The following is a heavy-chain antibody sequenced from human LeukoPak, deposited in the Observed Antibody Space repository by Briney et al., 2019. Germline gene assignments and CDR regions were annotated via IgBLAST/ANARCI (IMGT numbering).Heavy chain of an antibody. V-gene: IGHV1-69*04. CDR2: IIPILGIA. CDR1: GGTFSSYA. D-gene: IGHD6-13*01. Sequence: AVKVSCKASGGTFSSYAISWVRQAPGQGLEWMGRIIPILGIANYAQKFQGRVTITADKSTSTAYMELSSLRSEDTAVYYCASSQDSSRSTYDYWGQGTLVTVSS. J-gene: IGHJ4*02. CDR3: ASSQDSSRSTYDY.